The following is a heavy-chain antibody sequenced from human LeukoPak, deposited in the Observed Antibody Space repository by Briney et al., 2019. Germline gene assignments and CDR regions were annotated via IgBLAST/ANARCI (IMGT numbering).Heavy chain of an antibody. CDR3: ATPTVGAPGSIYGGKDV. CDR1: GGTFSSYA. Sequence: SVKVSCKASGGTFSSYAISWVRQAPGQGLEWMGRIIPILGIANYAQKFQGRVTITADKSTSTAYMELSSLRSEDTAVYYCATPTVGAPGSIYGGKDVWGQGTTVTVSS. J-gene: IGHJ6*02. V-gene: IGHV1-69*04. D-gene: IGHD4-23*01. CDR2: IIPILGIA.